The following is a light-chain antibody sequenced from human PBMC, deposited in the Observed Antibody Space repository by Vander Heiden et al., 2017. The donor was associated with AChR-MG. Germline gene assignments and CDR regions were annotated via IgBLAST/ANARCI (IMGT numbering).Light chain of an antibody. CDR2: AAS. Sequence: DIQMTQSPSSLSASVGDSVTITCRANETIIKYLNWYQQKPGKAPKLLISAASSLQSGVPSRFSGSGSGTDFTLTISSLQLEDFATYYCQQNDSTPREAFGQGTTVEMK. CDR3: QQNDSTPREA. CDR1: ETIIKY. J-gene: IGKJ1*01. V-gene: IGKV1-39*01.